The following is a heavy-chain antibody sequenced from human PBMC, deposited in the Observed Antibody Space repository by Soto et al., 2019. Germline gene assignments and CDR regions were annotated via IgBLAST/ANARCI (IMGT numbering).Heavy chain of an antibody. Sequence: ASVKVSCKASGYTFTGYYMHWVRQAPGQGLEWMGWINPNSGGTNSAQKFQGRVTMTRDTSISTAYMELSRLRSDDTAVYYCAASILEGLAWYNWFDPWGQGTLVTVSS. D-gene: IGHD3-3*01. CDR2: INPNSGGT. CDR3: AASILEGLAWYNWFDP. J-gene: IGHJ5*02. CDR1: GYTFTGYY. V-gene: IGHV1-2*02.